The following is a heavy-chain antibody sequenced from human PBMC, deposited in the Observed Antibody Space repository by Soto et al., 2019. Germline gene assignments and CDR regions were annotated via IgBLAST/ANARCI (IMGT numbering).Heavy chain of an antibody. J-gene: IGHJ4*02. CDR1: GFTFSSSS. V-gene: IGHV3-21*01. D-gene: IGHD4-17*01. CDR3: ARDPWEATVTNNDY. Sequence: PGGSLGLSCAASGFTFSSSSMNWVRQTTGKGLEWVSSISSSSSYIYYADSVKGRFTISRDNAKNSLYLQMNSLRAEDTAVYYCARDPWEATVTNNDYWGQGTLVTVSS. CDR2: ISSSSSYI.